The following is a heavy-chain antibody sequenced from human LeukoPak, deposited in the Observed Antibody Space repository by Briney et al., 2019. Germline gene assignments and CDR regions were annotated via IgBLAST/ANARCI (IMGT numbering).Heavy chain of an antibody. CDR3: ARAPSIFYYYDSSGYYWGYFDY. J-gene: IGHJ4*02. V-gene: IGHV1-69*13. Sequence: ASVKVSCKASGGTFSSYAISWVRQAPGQGLEWMGGIIPIFGTANYAQKFQGRVTITADESTSTAYMELSSLRSEDTAVYYCARAPSIFYYYDSSGYYWGYFDYWGQGTLVTVSS. D-gene: IGHD3-22*01. CDR1: GGTFSSYA. CDR2: IIPIFGTA.